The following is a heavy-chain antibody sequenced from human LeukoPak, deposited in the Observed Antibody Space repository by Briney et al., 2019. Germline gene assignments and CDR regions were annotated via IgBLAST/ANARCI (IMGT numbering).Heavy chain of an antibody. J-gene: IGHJ6*02. CDR2: ISAYNGNT. CDR3: ARDGSAAPSGVYYYYGMDV. D-gene: IGHD6-13*01. Sequence: ASVKVSCKASGYTFTSYGISWVRQAPGQGLEWMGWISAYNGNTNYAQKLQGRVTMTTDTSTSTAYMELRSLRSDDTAVYYCARDGSAAPSGVYYYYGMDVWGQGTTVTVSS. CDR1: GYTFTSYG. V-gene: IGHV1-18*01.